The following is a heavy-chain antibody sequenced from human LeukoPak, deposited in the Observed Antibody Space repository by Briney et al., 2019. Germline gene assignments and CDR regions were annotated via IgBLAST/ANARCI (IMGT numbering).Heavy chain of an antibody. D-gene: IGHD5-24*01. CDR3: AKDEEMATIHGPPGY. Sequence: PGGSLRLSCAASGFTFSSYAMSWVRRAPGKGLEWVSAISGSGGSTYYADSVKGRFTISRDNSKNTLYLQMNSLRAEDTAVYYCAKDEEMATIHGPPGYWGQGTLVTVSS. J-gene: IGHJ4*02. V-gene: IGHV3-23*01. CDR1: GFTFSSYA. CDR2: ISGSGGST.